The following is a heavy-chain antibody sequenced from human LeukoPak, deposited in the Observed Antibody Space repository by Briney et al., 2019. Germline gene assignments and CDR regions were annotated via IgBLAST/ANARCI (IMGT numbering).Heavy chain of an antibody. Sequence: SVKVSCKASGGTFSSYAISWVRQAPGQGLEWVGGIIPIFGTTNYAQKFQDRVTITADKSTSTAYMELSSLRSEDTAVYYCARDILATSIAAPYYWGQGTLVTVSS. J-gene: IGHJ4*02. CDR1: GGTFSSYA. D-gene: IGHD6-13*01. V-gene: IGHV1-69*06. CDR2: IIPIFGTT. CDR3: ARDILATSIAAPYY.